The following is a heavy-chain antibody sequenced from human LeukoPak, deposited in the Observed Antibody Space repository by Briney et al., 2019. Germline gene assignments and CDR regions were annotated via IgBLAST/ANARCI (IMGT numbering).Heavy chain of an antibody. D-gene: IGHD6-19*01. CDR3: ARASSGWYVDWFDP. Sequence: SETPSLTCTVSGGSISSSSYYWGWIRQPPGKGLEWIGYIYYSGSTNYNPSLKSRVTISVDTSKNQFSLKLSSVTAADTAVYYCARASSGWYVDWFDPWGQGTLVTVSS. J-gene: IGHJ5*02. V-gene: IGHV4-61*05. CDR1: GGSISSSSYY. CDR2: IYYSGST.